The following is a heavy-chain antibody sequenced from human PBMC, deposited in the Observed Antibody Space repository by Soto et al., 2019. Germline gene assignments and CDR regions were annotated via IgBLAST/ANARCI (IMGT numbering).Heavy chain of an antibody. V-gene: IGHV1-69*13. J-gene: IGHJ6*02. Sequence: SVKVSCKASGGTFSSYAISWVRQAPGQGLEWMGGIIPIFGTANYAQKFQGRVTITADESTSTAYMELSSLRSEDTAVYYCASKGYNTDYYYYYGMDVWGQGTTVTVSS. CDR3: ASKGYNTDYYYYYGMDV. CDR1: GGTFSSYA. CDR2: IIPIFGTA. D-gene: IGHD5-12*01.